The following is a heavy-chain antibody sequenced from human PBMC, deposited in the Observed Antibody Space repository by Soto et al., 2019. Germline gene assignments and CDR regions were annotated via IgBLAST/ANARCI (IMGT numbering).Heavy chain of an antibody. CDR3: ARSWGGDGYSH. CDR1: GDSLNSGAYY. CDR2: IYHTGST. V-gene: IGHV4-61*08. Sequence: QVQLLESGPGLVKPSETLSLTCDVSGDSLNSGAYYWTWIRQSAGRGLEWIGHIYHTGSTNYNPSLRSRLTISLDTSKNQFSLTLRSVNAVDTGVYYCARSWGGDGYSHWGQGTLVTVSS. D-gene: IGHD2-15*01. J-gene: IGHJ4*02.